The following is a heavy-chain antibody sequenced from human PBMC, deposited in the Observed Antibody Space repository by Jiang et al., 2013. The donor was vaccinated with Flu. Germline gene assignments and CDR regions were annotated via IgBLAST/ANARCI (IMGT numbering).Heavy chain of an antibody. V-gene: IGHV3-7*03. Sequence: SGFTFSSYWMNWVRQAPGKGLEWVANIKRDGSEKYYVESVKGRFTISRDNAKNSLYLQMNNLRAEDTAVYYCARGCGDDCLSWYDFDYWGQGTLATVSS. CDR1: GFTFSSYW. J-gene: IGHJ4*02. D-gene: IGHD2-21*02. CDR3: ARGCGDDCLSWYDFDY. CDR2: IKRDGSEK.